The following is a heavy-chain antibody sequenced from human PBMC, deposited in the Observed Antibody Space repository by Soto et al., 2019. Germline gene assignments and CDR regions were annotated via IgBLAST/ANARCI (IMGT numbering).Heavy chain of an antibody. V-gene: IGHV4-30-4*08. J-gene: IGHJ6*02. D-gene: IGHD2-21*02. CDR3: AREDDGGDRDYYGMDV. Sequence: SETLSLTCTVSGGSISYEYYHWTWIRQSPGKGLEWIGYIHYSGSIIYNPSFKSRVTISVDTSKNQFSLQLSSVTAADTAVYFCAREDDGGDRDYYGMDVWGQGTTVTVSS. CDR1: GGSISYEYYH. CDR2: IHYSGSI.